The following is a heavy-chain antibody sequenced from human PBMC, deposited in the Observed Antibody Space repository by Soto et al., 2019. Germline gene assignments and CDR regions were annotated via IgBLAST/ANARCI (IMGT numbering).Heavy chain of an antibody. CDR3: ARRASR. V-gene: IGHV3-48*03. D-gene: IGHD1-26*01. CDR2: IHPSGQPI. CDR1: GFTCSSSE. J-gene: IGHJ3*01. Sequence: EVQLVESGGGLIQPGGSLRLSRAASGFTCSSSEMYWVRQAPGKGLEWVSYIHPSGQPIFYADSVKGRFTISRDNAKNSLYLQMSSLRAEDSAVYYCARRASRWGQGTMVTVSS.